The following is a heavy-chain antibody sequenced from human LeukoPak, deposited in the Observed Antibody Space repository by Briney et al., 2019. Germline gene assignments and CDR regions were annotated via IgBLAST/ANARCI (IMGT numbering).Heavy chain of an antibody. J-gene: IGHJ4*02. CDR3: ARSGYYLPFDY. CDR2: IFYSGRT. V-gene: IGHV4-59*01. D-gene: IGHD3-22*01. CDR1: GGSISSYY. Sequence: SETLSLTCTVSGGSISSYYWSWVRQPPGKGLEWIGFIFYSGRTNYNPSLKSRVTISVNTSKNQFSLNLSSVTAADTAVYYCARSGYYLPFDYWGQGTLVTVSS.